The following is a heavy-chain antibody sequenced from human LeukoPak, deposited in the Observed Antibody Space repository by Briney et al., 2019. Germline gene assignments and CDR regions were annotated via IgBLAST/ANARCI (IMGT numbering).Heavy chain of an antibody. V-gene: IGHV3-7*03. CDR2: IKQDGSEQ. Sequence: PGGSLRLSCAASGFTFSNFWMSWVRQAPGKGLEWVANIKQDGSEQSFVDSVKGRFTISRDNAKNSLYLRMNNLRAEDTAVYYCARASYCSHASCSVSRDLPLDYWGQGTLVTVSS. D-gene: IGHD2-2*01. CDR1: GFTFSNFW. CDR3: ARASYCSHASCSVSRDLPLDY. J-gene: IGHJ4*02.